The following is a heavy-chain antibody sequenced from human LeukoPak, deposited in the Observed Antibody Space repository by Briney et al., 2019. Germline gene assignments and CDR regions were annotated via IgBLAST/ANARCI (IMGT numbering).Heavy chain of an antibody. CDR1: GGSISSYY. CDR3: ARSARLVPAAMMDV. V-gene: IGHV4-4*07. J-gene: IGHJ6*02. Sequence: SETLSLTCTVSGGSISSYYWSWIRQPAGKGLEWIGRIYTSGSTNYNPSLKSRVTMSVDTSKNQFSLKLSSATAADTAVYYCARSARLVPAAMMDVWGQGTTVTVSS. CDR2: IYTSGST. D-gene: IGHD2-2*01.